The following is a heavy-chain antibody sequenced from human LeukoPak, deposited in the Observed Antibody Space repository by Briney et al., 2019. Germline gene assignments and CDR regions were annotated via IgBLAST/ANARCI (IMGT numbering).Heavy chain of an antibody. Sequence: RSQTLSLTCVVSGDSVSSKNGAWNWIRQSPSRGLEWLGRTYSRSKWYNDYAESMEGRMTISQDTSKNQYSLHLNSVTPDDTAVYYCARDFGTTGWHTFDYWGQGTLVTVSS. CDR3: ARDFGTTGWHTFDY. D-gene: IGHD6-19*01. J-gene: IGHJ4*02. V-gene: IGHV6-1*01. CDR2: TYSRSKWYN. CDR1: GDSVSSKNGA.